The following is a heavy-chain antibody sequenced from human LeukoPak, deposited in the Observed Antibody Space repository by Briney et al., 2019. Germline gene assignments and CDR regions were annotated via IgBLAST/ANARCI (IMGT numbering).Heavy chain of an antibody. CDR3: ARGPYSSGWFSGWFGP. D-gene: IGHD6-19*01. CDR2: IYYSGST. J-gene: IGHJ5*02. V-gene: IGHV4-59*01. Sequence: SETLSLTCTVSGGSISSYYWSWIRQPPGKGLEWIGYIYYSGSTNYNPSLKSRVTISVDTSKNQFSLKLSSVTAADTAVYYCARGPYSSGWFSGWFGPWGQGTLVTVSS. CDR1: GGSISSYY.